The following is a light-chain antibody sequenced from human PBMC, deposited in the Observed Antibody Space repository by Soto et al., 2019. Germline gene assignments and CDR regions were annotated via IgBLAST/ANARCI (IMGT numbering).Light chain of an antibody. Sequence: QSALTQPASVSGSPGQSIAISCTGSSSDVGFYNYVSWYQQHPGEVPKLIIFEVSNRPSGVSNRFSGSKSGNRASLTISGLQAEDEAAYYCSSYTTSSTRVFGTGTKLTVL. CDR3: SSYTTSSTRV. CDR2: EVS. CDR1: SSDVGFYNY. V-gene: IGLV2-14*01. J-gene: IGLJ1*01.